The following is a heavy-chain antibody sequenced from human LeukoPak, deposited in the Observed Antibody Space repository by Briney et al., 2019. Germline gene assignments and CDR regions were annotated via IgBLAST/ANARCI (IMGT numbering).Heavy chain of an antibody. CDR3: ARVVDTVSNYYYYYYMDV. V-gene: IGHV4-61*01. J-gene: IGHJ6*03. CDR1: GGSISSSSYY. Sequence: PSETLSLTCTVSGGSISSSSYYWSWIRQPPGKGLEWIGYIYYSGSTNYNPSLKSRVTISVDTSKNQFSLKLSSVTAADTAVYYCARVVDTVSNYYYYYYMDVWGKGTTVTVSS. CDR2: IYYSGST. D-gene: IGHD4-17*01.